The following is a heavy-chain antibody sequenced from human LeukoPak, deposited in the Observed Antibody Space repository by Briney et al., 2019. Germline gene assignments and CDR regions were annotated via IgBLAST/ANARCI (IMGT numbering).Heavy chain of an antibody. V-gene: IGHV3-15*01. CDR1: GFTFSNAW. Sequence: GGSLRLSCAAFGFTFSNAWMSWVRQAPGKGLEWVGRIKSKTDGGTTDYAAPVKGRFTISRDDSKNTLYLQMNSLKTEDTAVYYCTTPPITYDSSGYYYGFVDYWGQGTLVTVSS. CDR3: TTPPITYDSSGYYYGFVDY. CDR2: IKSKTDGGTT. D-gene: IGHD3-22*01. J-gene: IGHJ4*02.